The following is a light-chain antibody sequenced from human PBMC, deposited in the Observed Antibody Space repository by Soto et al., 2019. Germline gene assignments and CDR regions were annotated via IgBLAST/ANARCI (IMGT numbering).Light chain of an antibody. CDR2: AAS. Sequence: DIQMTQSPSSLSASVGDRVTITCRASQSISSHLNWYQQKPGKAPKLLIYAASSLQSGVPSRFSGSGSGTDFTLTISSLQPEDFATYYCQQSYRKLTFGGGTKVEIK. CDR1: QSISSH. J-gene: IGKJ4*01. V-gene: IGKV1-39*01. CDR3: QQSYRKLT.